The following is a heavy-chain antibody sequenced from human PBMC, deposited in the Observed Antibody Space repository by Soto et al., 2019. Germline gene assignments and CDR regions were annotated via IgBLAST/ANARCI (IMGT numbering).Heavy chain of an antibody. CDR3: AKDRRGSGRSGMDV. CDR1: GFTFSSYG. V-gene: IGHV3-30*18. J-gene: IGHJ6*02. D-gene: IGHD3-10*01. CDR2: ISYDGSNK. Sequence: GGSLRLSCAASGFTFSSYGMHWVRQAPGKGLEWVAVISYDGSNKYYADSVKGRFTISRDNSKNTLYLQMNSLRAEDTAVYYCAKDRRGSGRSGMDVWGQGTTVTVSS.